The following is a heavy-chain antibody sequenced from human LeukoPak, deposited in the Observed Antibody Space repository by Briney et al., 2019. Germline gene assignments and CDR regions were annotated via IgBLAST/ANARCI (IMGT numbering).Heavy chain of an antibody. V-gene: IGHV1-2*04. J-gene: IGHJ6*02. Sequence: ASVKVSCKASGYTFTGYYMHWVRQAPGQGLEWMGWINPNSGGTNYAQKFQGWVTMTRDTSISTAYMELSRLRSDDPAVYYCARAFNIVVVPAAMQHYGMDVWGQGTTVTVSS. D-gene: IGHD2-2*01. CDR1: GYTFTGYY. CDR2: INPNSGGT. CDR3: ARAFNIVVVPAAMQHYGMDV.